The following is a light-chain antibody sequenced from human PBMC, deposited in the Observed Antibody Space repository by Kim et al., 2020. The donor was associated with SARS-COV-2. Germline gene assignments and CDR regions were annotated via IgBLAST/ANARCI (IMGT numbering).Light chain of an antibody. V-gene: IGKV1-27*01. Sequence: DIQMTQSPSSLPASVGDGVTITCRASQDIANYLAWYQQKPGKVPKLLVYAASALKSGVPSRFSGNRSGTDFTLTISNLQPEDVATYYCQKYDSAPSTFGQGTKVDIK. CDR2: AAS. CDR3: QKYDSAPST. CDR1: QDIANY. J-gene: IGKJ1*01.